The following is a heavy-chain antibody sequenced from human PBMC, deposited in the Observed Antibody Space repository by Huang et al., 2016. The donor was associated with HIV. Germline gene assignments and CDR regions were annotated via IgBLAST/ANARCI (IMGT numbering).Heavy chain of an antibody. D-gene: IGHD3-22*01. J-gene: IGHJ4*02. CDR1: GFPFRNSW. CDR2: STTKTDGGTT. CDR3: LTGLNYYDRSGWPVRGYY. V-gene: IGHV3-15*01. Sequence: EVQLVESGGGSVKPGGSLRLSCAASGFPFRNSWMSWVRQAPGKGLEWVGRSTTKTDGGTTDYAAPVKGRFTISRDDSKNTLYMEMKSLKTEDTAMYHCLTGLNYYDRSGWPVRGYYWGQGTLLTVSS.